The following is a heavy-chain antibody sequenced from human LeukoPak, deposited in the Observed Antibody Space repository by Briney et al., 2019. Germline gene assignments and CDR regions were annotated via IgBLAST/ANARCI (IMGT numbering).Heavy chain of an antibody. J-gene: IGHJ5*02. CDR1: GYTFTSYG. Sequence: ASVKVSCTASGYTFTSYGISWVRQAPGQGLEWMGWMSAYNGNTNYAQKLQGRVTMNTDTSTSTAYMELRSLRSDDTAVYYCARALVGYYDSSGYDWDWFDPWGQGTLVTVSS. CDR3: ARALVGYYDSSGYDWDWFDP. CDR2: MSAYNGNT. V-gene: IGHV1-18*01. D-gene: IGHD3-22*01.